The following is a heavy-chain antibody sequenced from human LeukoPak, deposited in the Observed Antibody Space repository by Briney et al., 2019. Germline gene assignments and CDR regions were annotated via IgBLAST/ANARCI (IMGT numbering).Heavy chain of an antibody. D-gene: IGHD3-22*01. V-gene: IGHV3-23*01. CDR3: AKDRNYYDSSGYYQNNWFDP. J-gene: IGHJ5*02. Sequence: GGSLRLSCAASGFTFSSYAMSWVRQAPGKGLEWISAISGSGGSTYYADSVKGRFTISRDNPKNTLYLQMNSLRAEDTAVYYCAKDRNYYDSSGYYQNNWFDPWGQGTLVTVSS. CDR1: GFTFSSYA. CDR2: ISGSGGST.